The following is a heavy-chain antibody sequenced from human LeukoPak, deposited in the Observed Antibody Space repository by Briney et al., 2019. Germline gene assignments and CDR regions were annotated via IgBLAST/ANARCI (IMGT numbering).Heavy chain of an antibody. CDR2: ITNDGSST. CDR1: GLTFSSHW. D-gene: IGHD1-14*01. Sequence: GGSLRLSCAASGLTFSSHWMHWVRQAPGKGLVWVSRITNDGSSTTHADSVKGRFTISRDNAKNMLYLQVNSLRAEDTAVYYCATRQGGNPAYWGQGTLVTVSS. CDR3: ATRQGGNPAY. V-gene: IGHV3-74*01. J-gene: IGHJ4*02.